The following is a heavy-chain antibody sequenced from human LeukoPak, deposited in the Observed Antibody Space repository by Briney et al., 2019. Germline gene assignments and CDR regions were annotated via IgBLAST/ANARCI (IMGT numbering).Heavy chain of an antibody. J-gene: IGHJ4*02. CDR1: GFVFSNSW. D-gene: IGHD4/OR15-4a*01. CDR3: ARRKEVQTTFDY. V-gene: IGHV3-7*01. Sequence: GGSLRLSCAASGFVFSNSWMGWVRLAPGKGLEWVANIKEDGSETYYVDSVKGRFTISRGNAKNSLDLQMNSLRDEDTAVYYCARRKEVQTTFDYWGQGTLVTVSS. CDR2: IKEDGSET.